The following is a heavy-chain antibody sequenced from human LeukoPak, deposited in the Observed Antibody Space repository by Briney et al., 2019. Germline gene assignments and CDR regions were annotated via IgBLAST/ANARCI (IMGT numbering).Heavy chain of an antibody. CDR3: AKGGYCSGGTCYIRGFDP. CDR2: IIHSFGTA. J-gene: IGHJ5*02. D-gene: IGHD2-15*01. Sequence: GASVKVSCKASGGTFSNYAISWMRQAPGQGPEWMGGIIHSFGTANYAQKFEGRVNITADESTNIAYMELRSLRSEDAAVYYCAKGGYCSGGTCYIRGFDPWGQGTLVTVSS. V-gene: IGHV1-69*13. CDR1: GGTFSNYA.